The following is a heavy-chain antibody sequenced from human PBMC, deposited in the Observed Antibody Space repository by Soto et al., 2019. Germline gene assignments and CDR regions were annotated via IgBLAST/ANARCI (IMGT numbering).Heavy chain of an antibody. CDR3: ARIPRYSFPTSDDLDS. V-gene: IGHV1-69*13. CDR2: ITPIYPTT. Sequence: SVKVSCKASGGAFYTYTFSWVRQAPGQGLEWMGSITPIYPTTNYAEKFQGRLTVTADGSTNTAYMELNSLTSEDTAVYYCARIPRYSFPTSDDLDSWGQGTLVTVSS. D-gene: IGHD5-18*01. CDR1: GGAFYTYT. J-gene: IGHJ4*02.